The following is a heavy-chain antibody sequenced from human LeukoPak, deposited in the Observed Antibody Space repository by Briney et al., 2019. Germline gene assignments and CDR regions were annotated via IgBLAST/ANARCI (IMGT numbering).Heavy chain of an antibody. CDR2: IYTSGST. V-gene: IGHV4-4*07. CDR1: GGSISSYY. CDR3: ARDRPDYDILTGYYFYGMDV. J-gene: IGHJ6*02. D-gene: IGHD3-9*01. Sequence: SETLSLTCTVSGGSISSYYWSWIRQPAGKGLEWIGRIYTSGSTNYNPSLKSRVTMSVDTSKNQFSLKLSSVTAADTAVYYCARDRPDYDILTGYYFYGMDVWGQGTTVTVSS.